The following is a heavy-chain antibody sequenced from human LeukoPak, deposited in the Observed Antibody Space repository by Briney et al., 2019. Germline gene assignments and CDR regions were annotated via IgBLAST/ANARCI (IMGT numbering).Heavy chain of an antibody. D-gene: IGHD5-12*01. CDR3: ARDLLRYSGYDPLDY. CDR2: ISSSSSYI. Sequence: AGGSLRLSCAASGFTFSSYSMNWVRQAPGKGLEWVSSISSSSSYIYYADSVKGRFTISRDNAKNSLYLQMNSLRAEDTAVYYCARDLLRYSGYDPLDYWGQGTLVTVSS. CDR1: GFTFSSYS. J-gene: IGHJ4*02. V-gene: IGHV3-21*01.